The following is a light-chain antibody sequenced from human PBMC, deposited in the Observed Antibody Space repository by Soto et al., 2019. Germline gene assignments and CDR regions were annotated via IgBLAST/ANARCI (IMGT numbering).Light chain of an antibody. Sequence: EVVLTQSPATLSLSPGERATLSCRASQRVGVYLAWYQKKPGRAPRLLIYDASKRATGIPARFSGGGSGTDFSLTISSLEPEDFAVYYCQQRSNGPPDYPFGQGTELEFK. CDR2: DAS. J-gene: IGKJ2*01. CDR1: QRVGVY. CDR3: QQRSNGPPDYP. V-gene: IGKV3-11*01.